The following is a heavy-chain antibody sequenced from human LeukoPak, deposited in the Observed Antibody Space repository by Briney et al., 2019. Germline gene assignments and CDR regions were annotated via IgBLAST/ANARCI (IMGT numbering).Heavy chain of an antibody. CDR2: INHSGST. D-gene: IGHD6-19*01. CDR3: ARGGTGIAVAVEYYFDY. V-gene: IGHV4-34*01. CDR1: GGSFSGYY. Sequence: SETLSLTCAVYGGSFSGYYWSWIRQPPGKGLEWIGEINHSGSTNYNPSLKSRVTISVDTSKNQFSLKLSSVTAADTAVCYCARGGTGIAVAVEYYFDYWGQGTLVTVSS. J-gene: IGHJ4*02.